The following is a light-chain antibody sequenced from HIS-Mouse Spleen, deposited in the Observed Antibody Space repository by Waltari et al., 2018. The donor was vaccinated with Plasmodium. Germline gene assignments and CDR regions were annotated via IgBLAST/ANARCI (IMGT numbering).Light chain of an antibody. V-gene: IGLV3-10*01. CDR2: EDS. Sequence: SYELTQPPSVSVSPGQTARITCSGDALPKKYAYWYQQKSGQAPVLVCYEDSKRPTGIAERFSGSSSGTMATFTISGAQVEDEADYYCYATDSSGNHRVFGGGTKLTVL. CDR3: YATDSSGNHRV. J-gene: IGLJ3*02. CDR1: ALPKKY.